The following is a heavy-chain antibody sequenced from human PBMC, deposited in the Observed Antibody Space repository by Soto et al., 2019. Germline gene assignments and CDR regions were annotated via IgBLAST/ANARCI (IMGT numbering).Heavy chain of an antibody. Sequence: QLQLQESGPGLVKPSETLSLTCTVSGDSVTISDYYWGWIRQPPGKGLEWIGSINYSGSTYYNPSLKNPVTISGDTSKKQFSMKLTSVTAADAAVYSCAAHDSGGYYAEYWGQGTLVTVSA. V-gene: IGHV4-39*01. CDR2: INYSGST. J-gene: IGHJ4*02. D-gene: IGHD3-22*01. CDR3: AAHDSGGYYAEY. CDR1: GDSVTISDYY.